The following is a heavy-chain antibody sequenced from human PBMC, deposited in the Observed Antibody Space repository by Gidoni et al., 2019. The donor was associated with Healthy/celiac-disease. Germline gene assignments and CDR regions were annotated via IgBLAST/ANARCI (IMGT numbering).Heavy chain of an antibody. V-gene: IGHV4-31*01. Sequence: QVQLQESGPGLVKPSQTLSLTCTVSGGSISSGGYYWSWIRQHPGKGLEWIGYIYYSGSTYYNPSLKSQVTISVDTSKNQFSLKLSSVTAADTAVYYCARDTLYCSGGSCSRNWFDPWGQGTLVTVSS. CDR2: IYYSGST. CDR3: ARDTLYCSGGSCSRNWFDP. CDR1: GGSISSGGYY. J-gene: IGHJ5*02. D-gene: IGHD2-15*01.